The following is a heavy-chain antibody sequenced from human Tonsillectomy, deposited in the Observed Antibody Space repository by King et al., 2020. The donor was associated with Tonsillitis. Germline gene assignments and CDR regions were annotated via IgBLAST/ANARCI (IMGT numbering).Heavy chain of an antibody. CDR3: ARDLIGYDAFDI. CDR1: GYTFTDYY. CDR2: LNPDSGGT. V-gene: IGHV1-2*06. J-gene: IGHJ3*02. D-gene: IGHD1-1*01. Sequence: VQLVESGAEVKKPGASVKVSCKASGYTFTDYYIHWVRQAPGHGLEWLGRLNPDSGGTNYAQKFQGRVTMTRDTSISTVYMDLTRLKSDDTAVYYCARDLIGYDAFDIWGQGTMVIVSS.